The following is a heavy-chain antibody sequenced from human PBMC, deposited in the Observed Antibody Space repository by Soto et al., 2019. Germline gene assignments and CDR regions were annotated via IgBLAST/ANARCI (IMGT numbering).Heavy chain of an antibody. CDR1: GYTFSNYD. D-gene: IGHD5-12*01. Sequence: QVQLVQSVAEVKKHGASVTVSCKASGYTFSNYDINWVRQATGQGLEWMGWLNPNTDKAGSAQKLQGRVTMTRNTTIATAYSDLSGRRSDNTAVYYCARGIKGLPSSAFYIWGQGTRVTVSS. J-gene: IGHJ3*02. CDR3: ARGIKGLPSSAFYI. V-gene: IGHV1-8*01. CDR2: LNPNTDKA.